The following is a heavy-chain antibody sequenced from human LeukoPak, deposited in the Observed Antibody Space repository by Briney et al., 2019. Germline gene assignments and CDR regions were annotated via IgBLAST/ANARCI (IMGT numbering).Heavy chain of an antibody. Sequence: SETLSLTCTVSGGSISGYYWSWIRQPPGKGLEWIGYIYYSGSTNYNPSLKSRVTISVDTSKNQFSLKLSSVTAADTAVYYCARARPYSGTYYDYWGQGTLVTASS. CDR2: IYYSGST. D-gene: IGHD1-26*01. J-gene: IGHJ4*02. V-gene: IGHV4-59*01. CDR3: ARARPYSGTYYDY. CDR1: GGSISGYY.